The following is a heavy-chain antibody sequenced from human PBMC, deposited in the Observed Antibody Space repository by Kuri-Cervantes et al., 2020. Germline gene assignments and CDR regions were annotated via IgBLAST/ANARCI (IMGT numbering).Heavy chain of an antibody. J-gene: IGHJ6*02. D-gene: IGHD3-22*01. Sequence: ASVKVSCKASGYTFTSYYMHWVRQAPGQGLEWMGIINPSGGSTSYAQKFQGRATMTRDTSTSTVYMELSSLRSEDTAVYYCAREGGSGDQWLPGLTQNYGMDVWGQGTTVTVS. CDR3: AREGGSGDQWLPGLTQNYGMDV. V-gene: IGHV1-46*01. CDR2: INPSGGST. CDR1: GYTFTSYY.